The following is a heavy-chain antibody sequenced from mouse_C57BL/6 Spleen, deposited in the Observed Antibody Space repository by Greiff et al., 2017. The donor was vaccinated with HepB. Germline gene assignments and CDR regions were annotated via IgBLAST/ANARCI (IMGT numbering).Heavy chain of an antibody. Sequence: VQLQQSGAELVRPGASVKLSCTASGFNIKDDYMHGVKQRPEQGLEWIGWIDPENGDTEYASKFQGKATITADTSSNTAYLQLSSLTSEDTAVYYCTTDGYYSYYFDYWGQGTTLTVSS. V-gene: IGHV14-4*01. CDR1: GFNIKDDY. CDR3: TTDGYYSYYFDY. J-gene: IGHJ2*01. CDR2: IDPENGDT. D-gene: IGHD2-3*01.